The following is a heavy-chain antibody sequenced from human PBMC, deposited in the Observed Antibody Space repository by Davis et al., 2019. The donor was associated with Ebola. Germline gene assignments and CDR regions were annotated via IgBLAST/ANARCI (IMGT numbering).Heavy chain of an antibody. Sequence: PGSPLKISCAASGFTFSSYAMHWVRQAPGKGLEWVAVISYDGSNKYYADSVKGRFTISRDNSKNTLYLQMNSLRAEDTAVYYCAKAVVVIAHIDYWGQGTLVTVSS. J-gene: IGHJ4*02. CDR1: GFTFSSYA. D-gene: IGHD2-21*01. V-gene: IGHV3-30-3*01. CDR2: ISYDGSNK. CDR3: AKAVVVIAHIDY.